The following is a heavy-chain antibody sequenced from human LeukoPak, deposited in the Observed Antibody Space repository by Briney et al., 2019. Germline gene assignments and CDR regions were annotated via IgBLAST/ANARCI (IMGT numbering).Heavy chain of an antibody. J-gene: IGHJ4*02. Sequence: AESLKISCKGSGYSFTSYWIGWVRQMPGKGLEWMGIIYPGDSDTSYSPSFQGQVTISADKSISTAYLQWSSLKASDTAMYYCARLSSSSWPNFDYWGQGTLVTVSS. CDR3: ARLSSSSWPNFDY. D-gene: IGHD6-13*01. V-gene: IGHV5-51*01. CDR2: IYPGDSDT. CDR1: GYSFTSYW.